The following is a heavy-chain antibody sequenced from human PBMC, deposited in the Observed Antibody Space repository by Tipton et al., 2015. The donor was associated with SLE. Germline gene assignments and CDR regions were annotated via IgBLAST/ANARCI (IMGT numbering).Heavy chain of an antibody. D-gene: IGHD3-3*01. CDR3: VRDFWSGYGFFDS. CDR1: GFTFSSYW. Sequence: SLRLSCAASGFTFSSYWMHWVRQAPGKGLVWVSRINSDGSSTSYADSVKGRFTISRDNAKNTLYLQMNSLRAEDTAVYYCVRDFWSGYGFFDSWGQGTLVTVSS. V-gene: IGHV3-74*01. J-gene: IGHJ4*02. CDR2: INSDGSST.